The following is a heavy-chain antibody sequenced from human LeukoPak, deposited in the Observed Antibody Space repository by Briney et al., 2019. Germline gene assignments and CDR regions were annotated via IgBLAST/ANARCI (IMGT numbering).Heavy chain of an antibody. D-gene: IGHD2-2*01. J-gene: IGHJ4*02. Sequence: ASVKVSCKASGYTFTSYDINWVRQATGQGLEWMGWMNPNSGNTGYAQKFQGRVTMTRNTSIGTAYMELSSLRSEDTAVYYCARATRGIVVVPAATNKYYFDYWGQGTLVTVSS. CDR3: ARATRGIVVVPAATNKYYFDY. CDR2: MNPNSGNT. CDR1: GYTFTSYD. V-gene: IGHV1-8*01.